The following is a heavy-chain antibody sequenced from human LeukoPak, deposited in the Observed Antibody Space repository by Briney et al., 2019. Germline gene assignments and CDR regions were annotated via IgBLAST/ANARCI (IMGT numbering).Heavy chain of an antibody. CDR1: GYTFTSYD. V-gene: IGHV1-8*01. D-gene: IGHD2-15*01. J-gene: IGHJ4*02. CDR3: ARVRARSVAATRGYYFDY. CDR2: MNPNSGNT. Sequence: GASVKVPCKASGYTFTSYDINWVRQATGQGLEWMGWMNPNSGNTGYAQKFQGRVTMTRSTSISTAYMELSSLRSEDTAVYYCARVRARSVAATRGYYFDYWGQGTLVTVSS.